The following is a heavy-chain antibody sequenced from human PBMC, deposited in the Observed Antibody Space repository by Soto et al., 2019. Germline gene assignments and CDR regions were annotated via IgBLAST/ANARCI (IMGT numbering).Heavy chain of an antibody. Sequence: SVKVSCKASGFTFTSSAVQWVRQARGQRLEWIGWIVVGSGNTNYAQKFQERVTITTDMSTSTAYMELSSLRSEDTAVYYCARERAAAGTGPSVLSGIDAFDSWGQGKMVTFSS. CDR3: ARERAAAGTGPSVLSGIDAFDS. CDR2: IVVGSGNT. D-gene: IGHD6-13*01. J-gene: IGHJ3*02. V-gene: IGHV1-58*01. CDR1: GFTFTSSA.